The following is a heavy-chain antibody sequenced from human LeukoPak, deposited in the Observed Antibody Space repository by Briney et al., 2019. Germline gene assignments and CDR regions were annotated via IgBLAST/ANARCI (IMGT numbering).Heavy chain of an antibody. CDR2: TSYLGSNK. D-gene: IGHD1-14*01. CDR3: ARVHNTGMDV. CDR1: GFTFSSYA. Sequence: GGSLRLSCAAFGFTFSSYAMHLVLQAPGHGQESVAVTSYLGSNKYYADSVQGGLTISRDNSKNTLYLQMNSLRYEDAAEYYCARVHNTGMDVWGQGTTVTVSS. V-gene: IGHV3-30-3*01. J-gene: IGHJ6*02.